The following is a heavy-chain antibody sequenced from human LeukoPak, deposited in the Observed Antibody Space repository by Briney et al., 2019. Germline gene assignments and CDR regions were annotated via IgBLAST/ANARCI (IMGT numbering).Heavy chain of an antibody. V-gene: IGHV3-53*01. CDR1: GFTVSSNS. J-gene: IGHJ4*02. CDR3: ARRAGAYSHPYDY. D-gene: IGHD4/OR15-4a*01. Sequence: GGSLRLSCTVSGFTVSSNSMSWVRQAPGRGLEWVSFIYSDNTHYSDSVKGRFTISRDNSKNTLYLQMNSLRAEDTAVYYCARRAGAYSHPYDYWGQGTLVTVSS. CDR2: IYSDNT.